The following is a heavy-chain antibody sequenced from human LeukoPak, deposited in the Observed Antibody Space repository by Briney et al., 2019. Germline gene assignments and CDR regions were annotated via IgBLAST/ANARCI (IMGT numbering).Heavy chain of an antibody. CDR2: IIPYLRTT. J-gene: IGHJ4*02. CDR1: GDPFHTYG. CDR3: ARTQIRGIVPSPFPF. V-gene: IGHV1-69*13. Sequence: GASVKVSCKSSGDPFHTYGVSWVRQVPGQGLEWMGGIIPYLRTTHYAQIFKDRVTITADESNTVTYMEMSGLRFEDTAIYYCARTQIRGIVPSPFPFWGQGTLVTVSS. D-gene: IGHD3-10*01.